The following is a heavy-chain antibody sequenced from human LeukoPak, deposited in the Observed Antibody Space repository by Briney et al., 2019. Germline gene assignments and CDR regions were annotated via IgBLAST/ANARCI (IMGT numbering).Heavy chain of an antibody. J-gene: IGHJ4*02. V-gene: IGHV3-30*18. CDR2: ISYDGSDK. CDR3: AKDEPGSYSPSDY. Sequence: GGSLRLSCAASGFTFSNYAMHWVRQAPGKGLDWVAFISYDGSDKYYADSVKGRFTISRDNSKNTLYLQMNSLRPEDTAVYYCAKDEPGSYSPSDYWGQGTLVTVSS. D-gene: IGHD3-10*01. CDR1: GFTFSNYA.